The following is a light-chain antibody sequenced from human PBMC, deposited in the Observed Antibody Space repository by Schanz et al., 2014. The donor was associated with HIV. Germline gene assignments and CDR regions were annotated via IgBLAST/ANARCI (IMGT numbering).Light chain of an antibody. CDR3: QQYNNRPWT. Sequence: EIVMTQSPATLSVSPGERATLSCRASQSVSSDLAWYQQKPGQVPRLLIYGASTRAAGIPARFSGSGSGTEFSLTISSLKSEDSAMFYCQQYNNRPWTFGQGTRVEIK. J-gene: IGKJ1*01. V-gene: IGKV3-15*01. CDR2: GAS. CDR1: QSVSSD.